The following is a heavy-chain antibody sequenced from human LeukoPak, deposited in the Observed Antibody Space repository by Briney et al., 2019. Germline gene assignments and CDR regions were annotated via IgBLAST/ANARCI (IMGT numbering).Heavy chain of an antibody. Sequence: GSLRLSCAASGFTFSSYAMHWVRQAPGKGLEYVSAISSHGGSTTYANSVKGRFTISRDNSKNSLYLQMGSLRAEDMAVYYCARSPYSRSYDAFDIWGQGTMVTVSS. CDR1: GFTFSSYA. D-gene: IGHD6-13*01. V-gene: IGHV3-64*01. CDR3: ARSPYSRSYDAFDI. J-gene: IGHJ3*02. CDR2: ISSHGGST.